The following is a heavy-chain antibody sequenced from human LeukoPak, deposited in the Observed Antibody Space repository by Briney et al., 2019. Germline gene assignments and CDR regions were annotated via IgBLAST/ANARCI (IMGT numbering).Heavy chain of an antibody. Sequence: GGSLRLSCAASGFTFSSYWMSWVRQAPGEGLEGVANIKQDGSEKYYVDSVKGRFTISRDNAKNSLYLQMNSLRAEDTAVYYCARDRAAAGMGYDYWGQGTLVTVSS. J-gene: IGHJ4*02. CDR2: IKQDGSEK. CDR1: GFTFSSYW. D-gene: IGHD6-13*01. CDR3: ARDRAAAGMGYDY. V-gene: IGHV3-7*01.